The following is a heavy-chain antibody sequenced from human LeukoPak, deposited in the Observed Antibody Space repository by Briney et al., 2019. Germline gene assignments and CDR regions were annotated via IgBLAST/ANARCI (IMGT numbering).Heavy chain of an antibody. J-gene: IGHJ6*03. Sequence: PSETLSLTCAVYGGSFSGYYWSWIRQPPGKGLEWIGESNHRGSTNYNPSLKSRVTISVDTSKNQFSLKLSSVTAADTAVYYCAGTYYGFWSGYYPHYYYYYMDVWGKGTTVTVSS. D-gene: IGHD3-3*01. V-gene: IGHV4-34*01. CDR2: SNHRGST. CDR3: AGTYYGFWSGYYPHYYYYYMDV. CDR1: GGSFSGYY.